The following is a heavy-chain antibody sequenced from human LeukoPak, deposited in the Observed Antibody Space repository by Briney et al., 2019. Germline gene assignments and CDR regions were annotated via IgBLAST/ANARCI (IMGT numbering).Heavy chain of an antibody. D-gene: IGHD6-19*01. CDR3: AKSIGIAVAGRAAEYFQH. V-gene: IGHV3-23*01. J-gene: IGHJ1*01. Sequence: AGGSLRLSCAASGFTFSSYAMRWVRQAPGKGREWVSAISGSGGNTYYAGSVKGRFTISRDNSKTTLYLQMNSLRAEDTAVYYCAKSIGIAVAGRAAEYFQHWGQGTLVTVSS. CDR1: GFTFSSYA. CDR2: ISGSGGNT.